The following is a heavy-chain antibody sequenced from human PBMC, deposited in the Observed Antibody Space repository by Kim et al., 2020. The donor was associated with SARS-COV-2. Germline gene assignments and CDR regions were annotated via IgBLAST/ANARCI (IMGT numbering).Heavy chain of an antibody. J-gene: IGHJ5*02. V-gene: IGHV3-33*01. CDR2: IWYDGSNK. Sequence: GGSLRLSCAASGFTFSSYGMHWVRQAPGKGLEWVAVIWYDGSNKYYADSVKGRFTISRDNSKNTLYLQMNSLRAEDTAVYYCARDGSIWSGYYISISPYNWFDPWGQGTLVTVSS. CDR1: GFTFSSYG. D-gene: IGHD3-3*01. CDR3: ARDGSIWSGYYISISPYNWFDP.